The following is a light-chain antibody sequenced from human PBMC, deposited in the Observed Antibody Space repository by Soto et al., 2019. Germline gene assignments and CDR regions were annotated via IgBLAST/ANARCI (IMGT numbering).Light chain of an antibody. CDR1: SSDVGSFYL. CDR2: EDT. Sequence: QSVLTQPASVSGSPGQSITISCTGSSSDVGSFYLVSWYQQHPGKAPKLMIYEDTKRPSGVSSRFSGSKSGNTASLTISGLQAEDEADYYCCPYTRTSAYVFGSGTKLTVL. J-gene: IGLJ1*01. V-gene: IGLV2-14*02. CDR3: CPYTRTSAYV.